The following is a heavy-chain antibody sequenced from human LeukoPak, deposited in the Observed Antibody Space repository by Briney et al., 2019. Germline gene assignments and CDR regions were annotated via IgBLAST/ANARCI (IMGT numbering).Heavy chain of an antibody. V-gene: IGHV4-30-4*08. D-gene: IGHD3-22*01. CDR2: IYYSGST. J-gene: IGHJ4*02. CDR3: ARVVDYYDSSGLDY. CDR1: GGSISSGDYY. Sequence: SQTLSLTCTVSGGSISSGDYYWSWIRQSPGKGLEWIGYIYYSGSTYYNPSLKSRVTISVDTSKKQFSLKLSSVTAADTAVYYCARVVDYYDSSGLDYWGQGTLVTVSS.